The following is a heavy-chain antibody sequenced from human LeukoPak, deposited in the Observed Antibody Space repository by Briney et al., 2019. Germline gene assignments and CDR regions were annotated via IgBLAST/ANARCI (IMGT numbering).Heavy chain of an antibody. CDR2: ISYDGSNK. J-gene: IGHJ4*02. CDR3: AREVYYYDSSGYYPTPLLGVGRYFDY. Sequence: GGSLRLSCAASGFTFSSYAMHWVRQAPGKGLEWVAVISYDGSNKDYADSVKGRFTISRDNSKNTLYLQMNSLRAEDTAVYYCAREVYYYDSSGYYPTPLLGVGRYFDYWGQGTLVTVSS. CDR1: GFTFSSYA. D-gene: IGHD3-22*01. V-gene: IGHV3-30*04.